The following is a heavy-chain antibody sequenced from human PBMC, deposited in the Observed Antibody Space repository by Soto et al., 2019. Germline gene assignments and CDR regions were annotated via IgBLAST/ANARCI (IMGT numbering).Heavy chain of an antibody. CDR3: ARDLNGWKGFWSGYDY. CDR2: IKQNGSGT. CDR1: GFTFSSYW. D-gene: IGHD3-3*01. J-gene: IGHJ4*01. Sequence: GGSLRLSCAASGFTFSSYWMSWVRQAPGKGLEWVANIKQNGSGTYYVDSVKGRFTISRDNAKNSLYLQMNSLRAEDTSLYYCARDLNGWKGFWSGYDYWGQGTLVTVSS. V-gene: IGHV3-7*01.